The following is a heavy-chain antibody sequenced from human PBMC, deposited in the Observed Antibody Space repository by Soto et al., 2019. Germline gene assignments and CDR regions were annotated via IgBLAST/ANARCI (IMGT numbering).Heavy chain of an antibody. CDR1: GGSISSYY. CDR2: IYYSGST. D-gene: IGHD4-17*01. Sequence: SETLSLTCTVSGGSISSYYWSWIRQPPGKGLEWIGYIYYSGSTNYNPSLKSRVTISVDTSKNQFSLKLSSVTAADTAVYYCARVSAAYGDHGRDYYYYMDVWGKGTTVTVSS. CDR3: ARVSAAYGDHGRDYYYYMDV. V-gene: IGHV4-59*01. J-gene: IGHJ6*03.